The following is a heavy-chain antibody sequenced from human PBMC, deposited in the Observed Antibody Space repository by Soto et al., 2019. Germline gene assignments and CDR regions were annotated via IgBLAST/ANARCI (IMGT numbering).Heavy chain of an antibody. CDR2: IYYSGST. D-gene: IGHD2-15*01. Sequence: QLQLQESGPGLVKPSETLSLTCTVSGGSISSSSYYWGWIRQPPGKGLEWIGSIYYSGSTYYNPSLKSRVTIAVDTSKSQFSLKLSSVTAADTAVYYCASLGYCSGGSCYHFDYWGQGTLVTVSS. J-gene: IGHJ4*02. CDR1: GGSISSSSYY. CDR3: ASLGYCSGGSCYHFDY. V-gene: IGHV4-39*01.